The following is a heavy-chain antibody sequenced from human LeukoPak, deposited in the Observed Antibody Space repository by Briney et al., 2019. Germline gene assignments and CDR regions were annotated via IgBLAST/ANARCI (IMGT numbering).Heavy chain of an antibody. V-gene: IGHV3-23*01. J-gene: IGHJ4*02. CDR1: GFTFSSYA. CDR3: AKGTVSGYYNYYFDY. CDR2: ISGSGGST. Sequence: PGGSLRLSCAASGFTFSSYAMGWVRQAPGKGLEWVSAISGSGGSTYYADSVKGRFTISRDDSKNTLYLQMNSLRAEDTAVYYCAKGTVSGYYNYYFDYWGQGTLVTVSS. D-gene: IGHD3-22*01.